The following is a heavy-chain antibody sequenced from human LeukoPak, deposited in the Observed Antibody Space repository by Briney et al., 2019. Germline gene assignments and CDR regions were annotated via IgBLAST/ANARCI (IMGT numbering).Heavy chain of an antibody. CDR2: ISGSGGST. Sequence: GGSLRFSSAASGFTFSSYVMTWVRQAPGEGLEWVSAISGSGGSTYYADSVKGRFPISRDNSKNTLYLQMNSLTVDDTAIYYCAKVRGSVSPEDHSGRGTLVTASS. J-gene: IGHJ4*02. D-gene: IGHD3-10*01. V-gene: IGHV3-23*01. CDR3: AKVRGSVSPEDH. CDR1: GFTFSSYV.